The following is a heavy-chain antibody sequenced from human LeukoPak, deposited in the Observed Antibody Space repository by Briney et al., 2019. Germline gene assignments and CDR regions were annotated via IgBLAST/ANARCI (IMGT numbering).Heavy chain of an antibody. CDR3: ARDGASGYWADY. CDR1: GYTLTGYY. J-gene: IGHJ4*02. V-gene: IGHV1-2*02. Sequence: GASVKVSCKASGYTLTGYYMHWVRQAPGQGLGWMGWINPNSGGTNYAQKFQGRVTMTRDTSISTAYMELSRLGSDDTAVYYCARDGASGYWADYWGQGTLVTVSS. D-gene: IGHD3-3*01. CDR2: INPNSGGT.